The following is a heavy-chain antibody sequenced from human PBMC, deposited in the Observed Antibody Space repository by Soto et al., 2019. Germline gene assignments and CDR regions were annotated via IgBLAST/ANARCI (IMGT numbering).Heavy chain of an antibody. D-gene: IGHD3-3*01. Sequence: PSETLSLTCTVSGGSISSSSYYWGWIRQPPGKGLEWIGSIYYSGSTYYNPSLKSRVTISVDTSKNQFSLKLSSVTAADTAVYYCARGFDDFWSEDYYYYYGMDVWGQGTTVTVSS. J-gene: IGHJ6*02. CDR1: GGSISSSSYY. V-gene: IGHV4-39*01. CDR2: IYYSGST. CDR3: ARGFDDFWSEDYYYYYGMDV.